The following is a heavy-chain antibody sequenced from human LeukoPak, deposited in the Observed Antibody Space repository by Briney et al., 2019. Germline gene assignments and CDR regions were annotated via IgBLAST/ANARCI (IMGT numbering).Heavy chain of an antibody. CDR1: GFPFTGHS. Sequence: GGPLRLPCVPSGFPFTGHSVHWAPQAPGKGREGVAVVADDEKTIFYADSLKGRFTVSRDNSKNTVYLQLSSLRGEVTAVYYCAREKQSGGSPFDYWGQGSLVTVSS. V-gene: IGHV3-30*04. J-gene: IGHJ4*02. CDR3: AREKQSGGSPFDY. CDR2: VADDEKTI. D-gene: IGHD3-10*01.